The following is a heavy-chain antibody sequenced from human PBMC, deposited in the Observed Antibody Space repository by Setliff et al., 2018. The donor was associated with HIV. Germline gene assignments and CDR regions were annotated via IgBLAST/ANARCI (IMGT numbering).Heavy chain of an antibody. J-gene: IGHJ4*02. CDR1: GFTFSDYY. Sequence: LRLSCAASGFTFSDYYMSWIRQAPGKGLEWVSYISSRGSTIYYADSVRGRFTISRDNAKNSLYLQMNSLTAEDTAVYYCARDVSWRVRTYIDYWGQGALVTVSS. CDR3: ARDVSWRVRTYIDY. CDR2: ISSRGSTI. D-gene: IGHD3-3*01. V-gene: IGHV3-11*04.